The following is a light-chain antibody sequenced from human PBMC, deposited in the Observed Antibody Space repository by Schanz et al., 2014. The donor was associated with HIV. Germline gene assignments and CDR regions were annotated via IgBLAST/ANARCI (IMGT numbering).Light chain of an antibody. V-gene: IGKV3-11*01. CDR3: QQYGSSWT. Sequence: EIVLTQSPGTLSLSPGERATLSCRASQSVSSSLAWYQQRPGQAPRLLIYDASNRATAIPARFSGSGSGTDFTLTISSLESEDFAVYYCQQYGSSWTFAQGTKVEIK. J-gene: IGKJ1*01. CDR2: DAS. CDR1: QSVSSS.